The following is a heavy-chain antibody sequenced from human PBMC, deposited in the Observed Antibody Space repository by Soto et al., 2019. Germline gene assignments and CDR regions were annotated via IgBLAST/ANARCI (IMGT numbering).Heavy chain of an antibody. CDR3: ARGASDYDFWSGYYYYYGMDV. D-gene: IGHD3-3*01. Sequence: LRLSFAASGFTFSSYAMHWVRQAPGKGLEWVAVISYDGSNKYYADSVKGRFTISRDNSKNTLYLQMNSLRAEDTAVYYCARGASDYDFWSGYYYYYGMDVWGQGTTVTVSS. J-gene: IGHJ6*02. CDR1: GFTFSSYA. CDR2: ISYDGSNK. V-gene: IGHV3-30-3*01.